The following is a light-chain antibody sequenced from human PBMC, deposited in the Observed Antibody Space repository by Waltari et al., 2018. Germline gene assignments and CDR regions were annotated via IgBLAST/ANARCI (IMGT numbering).Light chain of an antibody. CDR3: SSYATRYMVL. CDR1: NNDIAAHNL. V-gene: IGLV2-14*01. CDR2: EVS. Sequence: QSALTQPASASGSVGQSLSIPCTGLNNDIAAHNLVFWYQQYPGQPPKLVIYEVSNRPSGVSNRCSASKSGTTASLTISGLQAEDEAEYFCSSYATRYMVLFGGGTRVTVL. J-gene: IGLJ2*01.